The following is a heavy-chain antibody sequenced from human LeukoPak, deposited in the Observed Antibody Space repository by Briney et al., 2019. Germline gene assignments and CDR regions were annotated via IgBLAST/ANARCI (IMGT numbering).Heavy chain of an antibody. V-gene: IGHV4-30-2*01. CDR1: GGSISSGGYS. D-gene: IGHD3-10*01. CDR3: ASFYGSGRAYYFDY. CDR2: IYHSGST. J-gene: IGHJ4*02. Sequence: SETLSLTCAVSGGSISSGGYSWSWIRQPSGKGLEWIGYIYHSGSTYYNPSLKSRVTISVDRSKNQFSLKLSSVTAADTAVYYCASFYGSGRAYYFDYWGQGTLVTVSS.